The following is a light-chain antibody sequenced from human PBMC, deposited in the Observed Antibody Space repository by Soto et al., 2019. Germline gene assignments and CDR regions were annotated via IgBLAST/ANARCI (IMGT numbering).Light chain of an antibody. Sequence: QSALTQPAYVSGSPGQSITISCTGTSSDVGGYKYVSWYQQHPGKAPKLMIYDVSNRPSGVSNRFSGSKSGNTSALTISGLQAEDEADYYCRSYTSSSTRVFGGGIKLTVI. V-gene: IGLV2-14*01. CDR1: SSDVGGYKY. CDR2: DVS. J-gene: IGLJ2*01. CDR3: RSYTSSSTRV.